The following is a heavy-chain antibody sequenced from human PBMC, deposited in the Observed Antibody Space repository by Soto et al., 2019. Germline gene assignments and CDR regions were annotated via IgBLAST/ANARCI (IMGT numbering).Heavy chain of an antibody. V-gene: IGHV3-33*01. CDR2: IWYDGSNK. CDR1: GFTFSSYG. CDR3: AREDPAWADYYYYGMDV. J-gene: IGHJ6*02. Sequence: QVQLVESGGGVVQPGRSLRLSCAASGFTFSSYGMHWVRQAPGKGLEWVAVIWYDGSNKDYADSVKGRFTISRDNSKNTLYLQMNSLRAEDTAVYYCAREDPAWADYYYYGMDVWGQGTTVTVSS.